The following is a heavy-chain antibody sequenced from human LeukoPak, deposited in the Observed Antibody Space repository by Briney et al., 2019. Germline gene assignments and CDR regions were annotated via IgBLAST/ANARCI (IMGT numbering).Heavy chain of an antibody. D-gene: IGHD6-13*01. CDR3: ARDDYSSSWYLDYYYGMDV. J-gene: IGHJ6*02. V-gene: IGHV1-2*06. CDR1: GYTFTGYY. CDR2: INPNSGGT. Sequence: ASVKVSCKASGYTFTGYYMHWVRQAPGQGLEWMGRINPNSGGTNYAQKFQGRVTITADESTSTAYMELSSLRSEDTAVYYCARDDYSSSWYLDYYYGMDVWGQGTTVTVSS.